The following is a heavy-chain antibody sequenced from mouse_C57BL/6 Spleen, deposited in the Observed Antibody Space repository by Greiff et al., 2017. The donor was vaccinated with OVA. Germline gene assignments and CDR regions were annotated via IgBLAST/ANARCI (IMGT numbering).Heavy chain of an antibody. J-gene: IGHJ4*01. CDR2: INPNNGGT. Sequence: EVKLQESGPELVKPGASVKIPCKASGYTFTDYNMGWVKQSHGKSLEWIGDINPNNGGTIYNQKFKGKATLTVDKSSSTAYMELRSLTSEDTAVYYCARGYAMDYWGQGTSVTVSS. CDR1: GYTFTDYN. CDR3: ARGYAMDY. V-gene: IGHV1-18*01.